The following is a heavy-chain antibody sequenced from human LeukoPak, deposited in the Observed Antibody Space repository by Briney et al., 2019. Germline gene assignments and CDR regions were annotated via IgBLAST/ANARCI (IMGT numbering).Heavy chain of an antibody. V-gene: IGHV3-20*04. CDR1: GFTFSSYE. D-gene: IGHD6-19*01. Sequence: RTGGSLRLSCAASGFTFSSYEMNWVRQAPGKGLEWVSGINWDGGSTGYADSVKGRFTISRDNAKNSLYLQMNSLRAEDTALYYCASSSGWFSYYYMDVWGKGTTVTVSS. CDR2: INWDGGST. CDR3: ASSSGWFSYYYMDV. J-gene: IGHJ6*03.